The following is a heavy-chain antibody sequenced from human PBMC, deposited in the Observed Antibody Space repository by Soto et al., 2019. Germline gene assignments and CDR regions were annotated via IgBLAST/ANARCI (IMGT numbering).Heavy chain of an antibody. V-gene: IGHV4-31*03. CDR1: GGSISSGGYY. CDR3: ARDKSDCKGPGSGRWFDP. Sequence: SETLSLTCTVSGGSISSGGYYWSWIRQHPGKGLEWIGYIYYSGSTYYNPSLKSRVTISVDTSKNQFSLKLSSVTAADTAVYYCARDKSDCKGPGSGRWFDPWGQGTLVTVSS. D-gene: IGHD2-15*01. CDR2: IYYSGST. J-gene: IGHJ5*02.